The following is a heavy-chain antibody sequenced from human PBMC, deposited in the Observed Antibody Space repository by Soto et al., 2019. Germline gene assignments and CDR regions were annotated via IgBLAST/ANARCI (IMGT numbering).Heavy chain of an antibody. Sequence: EVQLVESGGGLVKPGGSLRLSCAASGFTLSSYSMHWVRQAPGKGLEWVSSIDSTSVYTFYADSVKGRFTVSRANAQNSLYLQMNSLRAEDTAVYYCARSLVRATPGSWGQGTLVTVSS. CDR1: GFTLSSYS. D-gene: IGHD1-26*01. V-gene: IGHV3-21*01. CDR3: ARSLVRATPGS. J-gene: IGHJ5*02. CDR2: IDSTSVYT.